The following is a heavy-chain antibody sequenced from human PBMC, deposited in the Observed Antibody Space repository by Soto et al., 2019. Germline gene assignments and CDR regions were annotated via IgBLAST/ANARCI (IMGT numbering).Heavy chain of an antibody. D-gene: IGHD6-13*01. J-gene: IGHJ5*02. CDR1: GDSISSSSYF. CDR3: ARSGSWSFNT. CDR2: IYYIGTT. Sequence: QLLLQESGPGLVKPSETLSLTCTVTGDSISSSSYFWGWIRQPPGKGLEWIASIYYIGTTYYSPSLQSRVTISGDTSTDQFSLEVTSVTAADTAIYYCARSGSWSFNTWGRGTLVTVSS. V-gene: IGHV4-39*01.